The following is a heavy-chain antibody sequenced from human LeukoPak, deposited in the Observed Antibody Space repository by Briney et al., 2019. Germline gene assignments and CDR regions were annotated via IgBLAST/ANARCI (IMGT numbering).Heavy chain of an antibody. CDR1: GGTFSSYA. J-gene: IGHJ4*02. V-gene: IGHV1-69*13. Sequence: ASVKVSCKASGGTFSSYAISWVRQAPGQGLEWMGGIIPIFGTANYAQKFQGRVTITADESTSTAYMELSSLRSEDTAVYYCARRGRSYGPFDYWGQGTLVTVSS. CDR2: IIPIFGTA. CDR3: ARRGRSYGPFDY. D-gene: IGHD5-18*01.